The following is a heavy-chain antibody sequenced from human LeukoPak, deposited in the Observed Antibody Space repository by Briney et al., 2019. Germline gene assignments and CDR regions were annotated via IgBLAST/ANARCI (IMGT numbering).Heavy chain of an antibody. V-gene: IGHV3-30*04. D-gene: IGHD4-17*01. CDR1: RLNYNNCA. CDR3: AKDCYGDSWYFDL. Sequence: GGSVTLSCAVCRLNYNNCAMHWLPQAPDKALEWVALILIDENKKNYVDSAKGRFSISRDNSKNTLYLQMNSRRAEDTAVYCCAKDCYGDSWYFDLWGRGTLVTVSS. J-gene: IGHJ2*01. CDR2: ILIDENKK.